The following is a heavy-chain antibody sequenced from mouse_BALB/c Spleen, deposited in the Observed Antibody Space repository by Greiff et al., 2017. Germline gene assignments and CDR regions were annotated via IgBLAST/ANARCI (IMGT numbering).Heavy chain of an antibody. J-gene: IGHJ2*01. CDR1: GYSITSDYA. CDR3: ARAPPARATFFDY. CDR2: ISYSGST. V-gene: IGHV3-2*02. Sequence: DVQLQESGPGLVKPSQSLSLTCTVTGYSITSDYAWNWIRQFPGNKLEWMGYISYSGSTSYNPSLKSRISITRDTSKNQFFLQLNSVTTEDTATYYCARAPPARATFFDYWGQGTTLTVSS. D-gene: IGHD3-1*01.